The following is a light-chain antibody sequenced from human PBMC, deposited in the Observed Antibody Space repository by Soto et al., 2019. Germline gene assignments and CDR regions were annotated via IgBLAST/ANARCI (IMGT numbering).Light chain of an antibody. V-gene: IGLV2-23*01. J-gene: IGLJ3*02. CDR2: DVS. Sequence: QSALTQPASVSGSPGQSITISCTGTSGDIGSYNRVSWYQQHPGKAPKLIIYDVSERPSEVPVRFSGSKSGNTASLTISGLQAEDEAEYFCCSYSGSDSLLFGGGTKLTVL. CDR1: SGDIGSYNR. CDR3: CSYSGSDSLL.